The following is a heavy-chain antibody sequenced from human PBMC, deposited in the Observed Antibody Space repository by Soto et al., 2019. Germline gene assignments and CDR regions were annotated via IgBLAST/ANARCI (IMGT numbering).Heavy chain of an antibody. CDR1: GFTFGDYA. Sequence: EVQLVESGGGLVKPGRSLRLSCTASGFTFGDYAMSWFRQAPGKGLEWVGFIRSKAYGGTTEYAASVKGRFTISRDDSKSIAYLQMNSLKTEDTAVYFCTRVMASDKITGIDYWGQGTLVTVSS. D-gene: IGHD3-16*01. CDR2: IRSKAYGGTT. CDR3: TRVMASDKITGIDY. V-gene: IGHV3-49*05. J-gene: IGHJ4*02.